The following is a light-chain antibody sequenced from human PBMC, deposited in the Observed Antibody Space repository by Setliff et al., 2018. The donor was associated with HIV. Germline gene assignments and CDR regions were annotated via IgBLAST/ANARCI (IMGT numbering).Light chain of an antibody. V-gene: IGLV2-11*01. J-gene: IGLJ1*01. Sequence: QSALTQPASVSGSPGQSIAISCTGSSTDIGTYTYVSWYQQHPGKAPKLLIYDITKRPSGVPDRFSGSKSGNTASLTISGLQAEDEADYYCCSYAGSYTYIFGTGTKVTVL. CDR2: DIT. CDR3: CSYAGSYTYI. CDR1: STDIGTYTY.